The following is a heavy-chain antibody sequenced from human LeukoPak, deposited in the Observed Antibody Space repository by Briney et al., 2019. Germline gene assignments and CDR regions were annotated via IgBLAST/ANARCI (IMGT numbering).Heavy chain of an antibody. Sequence: SETLSLTCIVSGGSSSHDHWGWIRQPPGKGLECIGYIHNSGNTNYNPSLKSRVIISLDTSKTHFSLKLSSVTAADTAVYYCGGHVWGRGMDVWGQGITVTVSS. D-gene: IGHD1-26*01. V-gene: IGHV4-59*08. CDR1: GGSSSHDH. CDR2: IHNSGNT. J-gene: IGHJ6*02. CDR3: GGHVWGRGMDV.